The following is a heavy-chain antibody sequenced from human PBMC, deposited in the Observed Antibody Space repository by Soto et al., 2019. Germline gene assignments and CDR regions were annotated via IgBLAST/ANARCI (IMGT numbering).Heavy chain of an antibody. CDR3: ARHGYSSSWYPDH. CDR1: GYRFSSFW. D-gene: IGHD6-13*01. CDR2: AQPGHSDT. J-gene: IGHJ4*02. Sequence: LKISCQVSGYRFSSFWIGWVRQKPGKGLEWMGIAQPGHSDTRYSPAFQGHVTISADESTNTAYLQWSSLRASDTAMYFCARHGYSSSWYPDHWGQGTLVTVSS. V-gene: IGHV5-51*01.